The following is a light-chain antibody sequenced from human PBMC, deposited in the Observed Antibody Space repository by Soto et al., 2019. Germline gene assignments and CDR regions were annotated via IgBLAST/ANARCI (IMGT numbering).Light chain of an antibody. V-gene: IGLV2-14*01. Sequence: QSVLTQPASVSGSPGQSITISCTGTSSDIGTYKYVSWFQHHPGKAPKLIIFEVSNRPSGISDRFSGSILGNKAALTITGAQVDDEADYYCVMYLGSGISLFGGGTKLTVL. CDR1: SSDIGTYKY. CDR3: VMYLGSGISL. J-gene: IGLJ2*01. CDR2: EVS.